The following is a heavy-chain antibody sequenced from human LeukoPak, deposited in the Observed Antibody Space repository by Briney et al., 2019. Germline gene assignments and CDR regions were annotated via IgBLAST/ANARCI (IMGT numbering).Heavy chain of an antibody. D-gene: IGHD6-6*01. Sequence: SETLSLTCTVAAGSISSSSYYWGRIRQPPGKGLEWIRSIYYSGSTYYNPSLKSRVTISVETSKNQFSLKLSSVTAADTAVYYCARLGQLAGGGYYYYGMDVWGQGTTVTVSS. CDR1: AGSISSSSYY. CDR3: ARLGQLAGGGYYYYGMDV. V-gene: IGHV4-39*01. CDR2: IYYSGST. J-gene: IGHJ6*02.